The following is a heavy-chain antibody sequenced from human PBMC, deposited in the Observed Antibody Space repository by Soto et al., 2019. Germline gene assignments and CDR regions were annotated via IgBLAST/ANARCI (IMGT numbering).Heavy chain of an antibody. CDR2: IHYSGST. V-gene: IGHV4-39*01. D-gene: IGHD2-15*01. Sequence: PSETLSVTWTVSGGSISSCSYYWGWIRQPPGKGLEWIGRIHYSGSTYYNPSLKRRATISVDTSKNLSSLKLSSVTAADTAVYYCARIAGYCSGGSCSGYNWFDPWAQGTLVPVSA. CDR3: ARIAGYCSGGSCSGYNWFDP. J-gene: IGHJ5*01. CDR1: GGSISSCSYY.